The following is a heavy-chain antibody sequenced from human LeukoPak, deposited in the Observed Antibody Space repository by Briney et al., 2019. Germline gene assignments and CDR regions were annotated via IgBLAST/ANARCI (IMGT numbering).Heavy chain of an antibody. V-gene: IGHV3-21*01. J-gene: IGHJ4*02. Sequence: GGSLRLSCAASGFTFSYYSMNWVRQAPGKGLEGVSSISSSSGYIYYAYSVKGRFTISRDNSKNTLYLQMSSLRAEDTAVYYCVTITMVRGVPPDYWGQGTLVTVSS. D-gene: IGHD3-10*01. CDR1: GFTFSYYS. CDR2: ISSSSGYI. CDR3: VTITMVRGVPPDY.